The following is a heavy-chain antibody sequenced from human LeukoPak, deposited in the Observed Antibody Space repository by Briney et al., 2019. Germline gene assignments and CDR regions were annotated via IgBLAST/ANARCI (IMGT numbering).Heavy chain of an antibody. CDR3: ARDYPSQWGLLPPNFDY. V-gene: IGHV3-11*01. CDR1: GFTFSDYY. J-gene: IGHJ4*02. CDR2: ISSSGSTI. Sequence: NPGGSLRLSCAASGFTFSDYYMSWIRQAPGKGLEWVSYISSSGSTIYYADSVKGRFTISRDNAKNSLYLQMNSLRAEDTAVYYCARDYPSQWGLLPPNFDYWGQGTLVTVSS. D-gene: IGHD1-26*01.